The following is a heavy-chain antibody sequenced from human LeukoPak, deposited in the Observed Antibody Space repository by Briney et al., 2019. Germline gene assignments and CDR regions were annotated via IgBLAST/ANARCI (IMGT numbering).Heavy chain of an antibody. V-gene: IGHV3-21*01. D-gene: IGHD3-22*01. CDR2: ISSSSNYI. Sequence: GGSLRLSCAASGFTFSSYSMNWVRQAPGKGLEWVSSISSSSNYIYYADSVKGRFTISRDNAKNSLYLQMNSLRAEDTAVYYCARRINYYDSGGYYYVRYFDSWGQGTLVTVSS. CDR3: ARRINYYDSGGYYYVRYFDS. CDR1: GFTFSSYS. J-gene: IGHJ4*02.